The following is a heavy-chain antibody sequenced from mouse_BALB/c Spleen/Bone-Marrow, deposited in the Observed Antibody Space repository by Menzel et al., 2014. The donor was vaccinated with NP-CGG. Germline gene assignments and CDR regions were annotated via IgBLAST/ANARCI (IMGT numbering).Heavy chain of an antibody. CDR3: ARKGYGNYHYYAMDY. D-gene: IGHD2-1*01. CDR2: INPSTGYT. CDR1: GYTFTNYW. V-gene: IGHV1-7*01. Sequence: VKLVESGAELAKPGASVKMPCKASGYTFTNYWMHWIKQRPGQGLEWIGYINPSTGYTEYNQKFKDKATLTADKSPSTAYMQLSSLTSEDSAVYYCARKGYGNYHYYAMDYWGQGTSVTVSS. J-gene: IGHJ4*01.